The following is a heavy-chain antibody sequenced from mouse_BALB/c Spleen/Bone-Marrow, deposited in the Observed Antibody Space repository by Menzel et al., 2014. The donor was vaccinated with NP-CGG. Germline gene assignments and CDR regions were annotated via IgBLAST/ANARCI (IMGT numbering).Heavy chain of an antibody. D-gene: IGHD2-1*01. V-gene: IGHV2-2*02. CDR2: IWSGGST. Sequence: VKVVDSGPGLVQPSQSLSITCTVSGFSLTTYVVHWVRQSPGKGLEWLGVIWSGGSTDYNAAFISRLSISKDNSKSQVFFKMNSLQANDTAIYYCARRNGNFRYYAMDYWGQGTSVTVSS. CDR1: GFSLTTYV. CDR3: ARRNGNFRYYAMDY. J-gene: IGHJ4*01.